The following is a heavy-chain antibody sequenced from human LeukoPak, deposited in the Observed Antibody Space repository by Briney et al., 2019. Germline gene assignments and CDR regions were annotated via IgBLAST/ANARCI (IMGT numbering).Heavy chain of an antibody. V-gene: IGHV3-21*01. CDR1: GFTFSSYS. Sequence: GGSLRLSCAASGFTFSSYSMKWVRQAPGKGLEWVSSISSSSRYVYYVDSVKGRFTISRDNAKNSLYLQMNSLRAEDTAVYYCAKDNDMGWYYYYMDVWGKGTTVTISS. CDR3: AKDNDMGWYYYYMDV. D-gene: IGHD3-22*01. J-gene: IGHJ6*03. CDR2: ISSSSRYV.